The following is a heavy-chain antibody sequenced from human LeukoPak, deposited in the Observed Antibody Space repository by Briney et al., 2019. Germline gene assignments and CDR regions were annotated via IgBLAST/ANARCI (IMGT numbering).Heavy chain of an antibody. CDR1: GGTFSSYA. CDR2: IIPIFGTA. J-gene: IGHJ4*02. D-gene: IGHD3-10*01. V-gene: IGHV1-69*13. CDR3: AREGYYGSGSYPDY. Sequence: SVKVSCKASGGTFSSYAISWVRQAPGQGLEWMGGIIPIFGTANYAQKFQGRVTITADESTSTAYMELSSLRSEDTAVYYCAREGYYGSGSYPDYWGQGTLATVSS.